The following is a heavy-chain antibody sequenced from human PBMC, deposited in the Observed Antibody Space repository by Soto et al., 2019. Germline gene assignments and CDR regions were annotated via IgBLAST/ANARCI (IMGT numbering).Heavy chain of an antibody. CDR3: AGYYDFWSGYQQNWFDP. Sequence: PVGSLRLSCAASGFTLSSYAMSWVRQAPGKGLGWVSAISGSGGSTYYADSVKGRFTISRDNSKNTLYLQMNSLIAEDTAVYYCAGYYDFWSGYQQNWFDPWGQGTLVTVSS. D-gene: IGHD3-3*01. CDR2: ISGSGGST. J-gene: IGHJ5*02. CDR1: GFTLSSYA. V-gene: IGHV3-23*01.